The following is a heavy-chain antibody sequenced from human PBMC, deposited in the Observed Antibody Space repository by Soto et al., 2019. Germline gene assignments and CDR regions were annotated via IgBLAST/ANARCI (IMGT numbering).Heavy chain of an antibody. Sequence: QVQLVESGGDVVQPGRSLRLSCAVSGFTFNNYVIHWVRQAPGKGLEWVAVTASDGNKIYADSVKDRFTISRDSPNNKVNLEMNSLRSEDTAVYYCAREDESSGYAGTFRRWGQGTLVTVSP. CDR3: AREDESSGYAGTFRR. CDR2: TASDGNK. J-gene: IGHJ1*01. V-gene: IGHV3-30-3*01. D-gene: IGHD3-22*01. CDR1: GFTFNNYV.